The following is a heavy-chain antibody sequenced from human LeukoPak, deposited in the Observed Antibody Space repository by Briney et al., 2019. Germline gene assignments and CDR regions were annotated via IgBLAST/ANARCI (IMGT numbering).Heavy chain of an antibody. V-gene: IGHV3-7*03. CDR3: ARGGGGVLWFGELLRDKDYFDY. J-gene: IGHJ4*02. CDR2: IRQDGNEN. CDR1: GTNFSNYW. Sequence: GGSLRLSCATSGTNFSNYWMSWVRQAPGKGLEWVANIRQDGNENYYVDSLKGRFTISRDNAKNSLYLQMNSLRAEDTAVYYCARGGGGVLWFGELLRDKDYFDYWGQGTLVTVSS. D-gene: IGHD3-10*01.